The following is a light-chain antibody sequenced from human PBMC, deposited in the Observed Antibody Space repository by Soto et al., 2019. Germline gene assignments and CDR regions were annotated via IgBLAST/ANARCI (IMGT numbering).Light chain of an antibody. CDR3: SSYTSSSTLAV. CDR1: SSDVGGYNY. CDR2: DVS. V-gene: IGLV2-14*01. J-gene: IGLJ2*01. Sequence: QSALTHPASVSGSPGQSITISCTGTSSDVGGYNYVSWYQQHPGKAPKLMIYDVSDRPSGVSNRFSGSKSGNTASLTISGLQAEDEAEYYCSSYTSSSTLAVFGGGTKLTVL.